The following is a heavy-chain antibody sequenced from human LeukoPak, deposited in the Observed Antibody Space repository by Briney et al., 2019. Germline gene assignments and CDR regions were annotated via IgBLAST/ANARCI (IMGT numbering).Heavy chain of an antibody. CDR3: ARSRAIAAAGSYYYGMDV. J-gene: IGHJ6*02. Sequence: GGSLRLSCAASGFTFSRYSMNWVRQAPGKGLEWVSFISDTSSTINYADSVKGRFTISRDNARSSLYLQMNSLRDEDTAVYYCARSRAIAAAGSYYYGMDVWGQGTTVTVSS. V-gene: IGHV3-48*02. CDR1: GFTFSRYS. CDR2: ISDTSSTI. D-gene: IGHD6-13*01.